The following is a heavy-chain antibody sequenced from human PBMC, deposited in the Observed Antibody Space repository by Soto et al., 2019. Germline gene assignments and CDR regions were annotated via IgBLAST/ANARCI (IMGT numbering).Heavy chain of an antibody. Sequence: GGSLRLSCAASGFTFSDHYMDWVRQAPGKGLEWVGRTRNKGNSYTTEYAASVKGRFTISREDSKNPLYLQMNSMKTEDTAVYYCAGGGGDLYYFDYWGQGTLVTVSS. D-gene: IGHD2-21*02. J-gene: IGHJ4*02. CDR1: GFTFSDHY. V-gene: IGHV3-72*01. CDR3: AGGGGDLYYFDY. CDR2: TRNKGNSYTT.